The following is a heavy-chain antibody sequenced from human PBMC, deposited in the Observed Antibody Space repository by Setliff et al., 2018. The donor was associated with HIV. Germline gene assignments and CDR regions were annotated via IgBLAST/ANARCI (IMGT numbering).Heavy chain of an antibody. CDR2: MTASGSTI. J-gene: IGHJ4*02. D-gene: IGHD1-26*01. Sequence: GGSLRLSCAASGFTFSSYSMNWVRQAPGKGLEWVSYMTASGSTIYYADSVKGRFTVSRDNAKNSLYLQMNSLRAEDTAIYYCARDDPAGGIDYWGQGTLVTVSS. CDR3: ARDDPAGGIDY. CDR1: GFTFSSYS. V-gene: IGHV3-48*04.